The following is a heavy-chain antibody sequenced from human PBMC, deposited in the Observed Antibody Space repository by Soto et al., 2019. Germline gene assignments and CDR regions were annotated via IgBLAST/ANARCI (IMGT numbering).Heavy chain of an antibody. CDR2: ITWNGANT. V-gene: IGHV3-43*01. J-gene: IGHJ6*02. CDR1: GFRFDEYN. D-gene: IGHD3-16*01. Sequence: SLRLSCAASGFRFDEYNIHWVRQAPGKGLEWVSLITWNGANTYYADSVKGRFTISRDGTTKSVSLQMTSLKREDTGLYYCARETLSYGSALDVWGQGTTVTVSS. CDR3: ARETLSYGSALDV.